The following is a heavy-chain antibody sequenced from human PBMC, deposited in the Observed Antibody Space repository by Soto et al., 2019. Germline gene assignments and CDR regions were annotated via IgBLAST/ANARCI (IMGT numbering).Heavy chain of an antibody. Sequence: GESLKISCKGSGYSFISYWIGWVRQMPGKGLEWMGIIYPGDSDTRYSPSFQGQVTISADKSISTAYLQWSSLKASDTAMYYCARHQGDCSSTSCGYYYYYGMDVWGQGTTVTVSS. V-gene: IGHV5-51*01. CDR1: GYSFISYW. CDR3: ARHQGDCSSTSCGYYYYYGMDV. D-gene: IGHD2-2*01. CDR2: IYPGDSDT. J-gene: IGHJ6*02.